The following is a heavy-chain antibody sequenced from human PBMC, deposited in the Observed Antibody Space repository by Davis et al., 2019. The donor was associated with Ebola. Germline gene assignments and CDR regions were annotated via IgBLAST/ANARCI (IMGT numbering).Heavy chain of an antibody. J-gene: IGHJ4*02. V-gene: IGHV1-18*01. D-gene: IGHD4-23*01. CDR3: ARITLVGYYFDY. Sequence: ASVKVSCKASGYTFTSYGISWVRQAPGQGLEWMGCISAYNGNTNYAQKLQGRVTMTTDTSTSTAYMELRSLRSDDTAVYYCARITLVGYYFDYWGQGTLVTVSS. CDR2: ISAYNGNT. CDR1: GYTFTSYG.